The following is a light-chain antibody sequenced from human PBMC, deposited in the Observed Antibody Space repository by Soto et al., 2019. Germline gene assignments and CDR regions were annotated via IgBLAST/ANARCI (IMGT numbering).Light chain of an antibody. J-gene: IGLJ2*01. V-gene: IGLV2-14*01. CDR3: SSFASGNTPVV. CDR1: SSDIGGYNY. Sequence: QSALTQPASVSGSPGQSITISCTGTSSDIGGYNYVSWYQQHPGKAPKLMIYDVSNRPSGVSNRFSGSKSGNTASLTISGLQAEDEADYYCSSFASGNTPVVFGGGTKLTVL. CDR2: DVS.